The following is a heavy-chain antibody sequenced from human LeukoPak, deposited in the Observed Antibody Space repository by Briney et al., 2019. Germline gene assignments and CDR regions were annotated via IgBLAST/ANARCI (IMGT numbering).Heavy chain of an antibody. Sequence: PGRSLRLSCAASGFTFNNYGMHWVRQAPGKGLEWVAVISYDGTNKYYPESVKGRFTISRDNSKNTLYLQMSSLRAEDTAVYYCAKDRVVSDDYFRYYYGMDVWGQGTTVTVSS. CDR3: AKDRVVSDDYFRYYYGMDV. V-gene: IGHV3-30*18. CDR1: GFTFNNYG. J-gene: IGHJ6*02. D-gene: IGHD2/OR15-2a*01. CDR2: ISYDGTNK.